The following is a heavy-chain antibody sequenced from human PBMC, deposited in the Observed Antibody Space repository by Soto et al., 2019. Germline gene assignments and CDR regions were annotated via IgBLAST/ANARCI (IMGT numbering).Heavy chain of an antibody. V-gene: IGHV1-58*01. CDR3: AAVYCPGGRCPLNWFYP. CDR2: IVVGSGNT. D-gene: IGHD2-8*02. Sequence: ASVKVSCKASGFTFTSSAVQWVRQGRGQRLEWIGWIVVGSGNTNYAQKFQERVTITRDRSTSTAYMELSSLRSEDTAVYYCAAVYCPGGRCPLNWFYPWGQGTVVTVYS. J-gene: IGHJ5*02. CDR1: GFTFTSSA.